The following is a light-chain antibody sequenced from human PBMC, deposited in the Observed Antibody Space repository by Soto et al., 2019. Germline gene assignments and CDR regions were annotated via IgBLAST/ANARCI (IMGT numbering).Light chain of an antibody. V-gene: IGLV2-8*01. CDR1: KSDIGVYDF. CDR2: EVV. Sequence: QSALTQPPSASGSPGQSVTISFTGTKSDIGVYDFVSWYQHHPGKAPRLIIYEVVQRPSGVPDRFSGSKSGNTASLTVSGIQAADEADYFCKSYAGSNTYVFGSGTKLTVL. J-gene: IGLJ1*01. CDR3: KSYAGSNTYV.